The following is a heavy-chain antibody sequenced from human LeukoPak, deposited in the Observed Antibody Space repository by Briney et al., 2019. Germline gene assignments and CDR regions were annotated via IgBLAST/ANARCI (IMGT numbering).Heavy chain of an antibody. V-gene: IGHV4-59*08. CDR2: IYYSGST. D-gene: IGHD4-17*01. CDR1: GGSISSYY. Sequence: SETLSLTCTVSGGSISSYYWSWIRQPPGKGLEWIGYIYYSGSTKYNPSLKSRVTLSVDTSKNQFSLKLSSVTAADTAVYYCARSTVTTPTCDYWGQGTLVTVSS. J-gene: IGHJ4*02. CDR3: ARSTVTTPTCDY.